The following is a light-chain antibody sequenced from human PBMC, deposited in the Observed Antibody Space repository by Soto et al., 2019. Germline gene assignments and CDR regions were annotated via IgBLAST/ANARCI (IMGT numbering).Light chain of an antibody. J-gene: IGLJ1*01. CDR1: SSDIGYYKY. V-gene: IGLV2-8*01. Sequence: QSVLTQPPSASGTPGQSVTISCTGTSSDIGYYKYVSWYQQHPGRAPKLIIYEVIKRPSGVPDRFSGSKSGNTASLTVSGLQAEDEADHYCSSYAGSNLGVFGTGTKVTVL. CDR3: SSYAGSNLGV. CDR2: EVI.